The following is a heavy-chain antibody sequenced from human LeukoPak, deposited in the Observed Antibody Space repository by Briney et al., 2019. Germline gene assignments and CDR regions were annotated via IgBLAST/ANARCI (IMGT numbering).Heavy chain of an antibody. J-gene: IGHJ6*02. CDR3: AKDLRKLVRGVPDYYGMDA. CDR1: GFTFSSYG. D-gene: IGHD3-10*01. Sequence: GGSLRLSCAASGFTFSSYGIHWVRQAPGKGLEWVAAVSYDGSIKFYADSVKGRFTISRDSSRNTLYLEMNSLSAEDTAVYYCAKDLRKLVRGVPDYYGMDAWGQGTTVTVYS. CDR2: VSYDGSIK. V-gene: IGHV3-30*18.